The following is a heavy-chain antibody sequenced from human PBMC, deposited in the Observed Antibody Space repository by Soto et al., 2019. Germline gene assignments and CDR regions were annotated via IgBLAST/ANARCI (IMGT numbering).Heavy chain of an antibody. CDR1: GFTFSSYA. CDR2: ISGSGGST. V-gene: IGHV3-23*01. CDR3: AKDHTVATMSPLDY. D-gene: IGHD5-12*01. J-gene: IGHJ4*02. Sequence: GGSLRLSCAASGFTFSSYAMSWVRQAPGKGLEWVSAISGSGGSTYYADSVKGRFTISRDNSKNTLYLQMNSLRAEDTAVYYCAKDHTVATMSPLDYWGQGTLVPVSS.